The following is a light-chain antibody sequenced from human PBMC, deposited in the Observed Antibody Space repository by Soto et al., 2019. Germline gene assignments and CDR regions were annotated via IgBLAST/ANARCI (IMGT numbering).Light chain of an antibody. CDR1: QGISKN. CDR2: DAS. Sequence: DIRMTQSPSSLSASVGDRVTITCRASQGISKNLAWYQQKPGKLPDLLIYDASTLHSGVPSRFSGSGSGTDFTLTISRLEPEDFAVYYCQQYGSPLTFGGGTKVNIK. V-gene: IGKV1-27*01. CDR3: QQYGSPLT. J-gene: IGKJ4*01.